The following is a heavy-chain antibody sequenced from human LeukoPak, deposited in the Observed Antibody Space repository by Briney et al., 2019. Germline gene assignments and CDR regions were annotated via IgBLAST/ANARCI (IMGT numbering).Heavy chain of an antibody. Sequence: PSETLSLTCTVSGGSISSSSYYWGWIRQPPGKGLEWIGSIYYSGSTYYNPSLKSRVTISVDTSKNQFSLKLSSVTAADTAVYYCARLLGNYSFEYWGQGTLVTVSS. D-gene: IGHD4-23*01. J-gene: IGHJ4*02. CDR3: ARLLGNYSFEY. V-gene: IGHV4-39*01. CDR2: IYYSGST. CDR1: GGSISSSSYY.